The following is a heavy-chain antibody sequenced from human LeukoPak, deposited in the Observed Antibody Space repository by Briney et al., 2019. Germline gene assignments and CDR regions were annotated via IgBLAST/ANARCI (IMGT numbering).Heavy chain of an antibody. D-gene: IGHD1-26*01. CDR1: GFTVSSNY. CDR2: FYSGGST. V-gene: IGHV3-53*04. CDR3: ARAVLSGSYPYYYYGMDV. Sequence: GSLRLSCAASGFTVSSNYMSRVRQAPGKGLEWVSVFYSGGSTYYADSVKGRFTISRHNSKNTLYLQMNSLRAEDTAVYYCARAVLSGSYPYYYYGMDVWGQGTTVTVSS. J-gene: IGHJ6*02.